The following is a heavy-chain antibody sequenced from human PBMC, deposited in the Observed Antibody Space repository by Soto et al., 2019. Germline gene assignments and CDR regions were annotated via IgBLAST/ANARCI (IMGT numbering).Heavy chain of an antibody. V-gene: IGHV3-23*04. J-gene: IGHJ4*02. CDR2: ISGSGGST. Sequence: EVQLVESGGGLVKPGGSLRLSCAASGFTFSSYAMSWVRQAPGKGLEWVSAISGSGGSTYYADSVKGRFTISRDNSKNTLYLQMNSLRAEDTAVYYCAKKGGRQYQLLGYFDYWGQGTLVTVSS. CDR1: GFTFSSYA. D-gene: IGHD2-2*01. CDR3: AKKGGRQYQLLGYFDY.